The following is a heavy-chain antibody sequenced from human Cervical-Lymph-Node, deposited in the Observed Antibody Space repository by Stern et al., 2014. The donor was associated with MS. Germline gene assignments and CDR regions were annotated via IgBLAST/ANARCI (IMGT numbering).Heavy chain of an antibody. Sequence: VQLVESGAEVKKPGSSVKVSCKASGGTLSTQAINWVRQAPGQGLEWVGGIIPIFGTPNYAHQVEDRVTITTDAATSTAYMGMSSLRSDDTTVYYCATPSTVTVGGMDVWGQGTTVTGSS. D-gene: IGHD4-17*01. J-gene: IGHJ6*02. V-gene: IGHV1-69*01. CDR1: GGTLSTQA. CDR3: ATPSTVTVGGMDV. CDR2: IIPIFGTP.